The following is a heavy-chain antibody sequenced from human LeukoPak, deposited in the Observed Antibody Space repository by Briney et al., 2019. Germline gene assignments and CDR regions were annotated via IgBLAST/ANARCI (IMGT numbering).Heavy chain of an antibody. CDR2: IHYSGST. CDR1: GGSMNDYY. Sequence: SQTLSLTCSVAGGSMNDYYCSCIRQPPGEGREWIGYIHYSGSTSYNPSLKARATISVNTSKNQISLRLRSLTARDTAGNYFARHAPGYFDFLWGQGGLVSVP. D-gene: IGHD3-9*01. CDR3: ARHAPGYFDFL. V-gene: IGHV4-59*08. J-gene: IGHJ4*02.